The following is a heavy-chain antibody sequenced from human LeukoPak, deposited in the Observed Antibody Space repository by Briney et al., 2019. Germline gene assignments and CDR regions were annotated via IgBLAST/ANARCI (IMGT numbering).Heavy chain of an antibody. V-gene: IGHV3-7*01. CDR1: GFSFSSYW. CDR2: IKQEGSAR. CDR3: ARDPGIAAAGTVGYFDS. Sequence: PGGSLRLSCVASGFSFSSYWMSWVRQTPGKGLEWVANIKQEGSARYYVDSVTGRFTISRDNAMNSLYLQMNSLRVDDTAVYYCARDPGIAAAGTVGYFDSWGQGILVTVSS. J-gene: IGHJ4*02. D-gene: IGHD6-13*01.